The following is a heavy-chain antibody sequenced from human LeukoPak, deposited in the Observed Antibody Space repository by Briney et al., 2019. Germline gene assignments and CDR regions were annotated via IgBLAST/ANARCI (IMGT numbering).Heavy chain of an antibody. D-gene: IGHD5-24*01. CDR1: GGSISSYY. CDR2: IYYTGGT. V-gene: IGHV4-59*01. J-gene: IGHJ4*02. Sequence: SETLSLTCTVSGGSISSYYWSWIRQPPGKGLEWIGYIYYTGGTTYNPSLKSRVTISVDTSKNLFSLKLTSVTAADAAVYYCARQRDAFFEYWGQGTLVTVSS. CDR3: ARQRDAFFEY.